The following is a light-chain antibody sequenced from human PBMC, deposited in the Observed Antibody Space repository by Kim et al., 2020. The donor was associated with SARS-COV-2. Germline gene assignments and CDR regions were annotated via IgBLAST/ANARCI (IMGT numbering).Light chain of an antibody. J-gene: IGKJ2*01. CDR2: GAS. CDR3: QQYSNWPYT. Sequence: SVPPGERATLSCRASQSVGSNLAWYQQKPGQAPRLLIYGASTRATGIPARFSGIGSGTEFTLTISSLQSEDFAVYYCQQYSNWPYTFGQGTKLEI. V-gene: IGKV3-15*01. CDR1: QSVGSN.